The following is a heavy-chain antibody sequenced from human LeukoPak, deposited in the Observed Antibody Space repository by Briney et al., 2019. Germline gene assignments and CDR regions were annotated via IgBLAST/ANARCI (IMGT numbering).Heavy chain of an antibody. CDR1: GGSISSSTYF. J-gene: IGHJ4*02. D-gene: IGHD6-19*01. CDR3: ATYSSGWYPFGY. V-gene: IGHV4-39*07. CDR2: IYYSGST. Sequence: SETLSLTCTVSGGSISSSTYFWGWIRQPPGKGLEWIGSIYYSGSTYYNPSLKSRVTISVDTSKNQFSLKLSSVTAADTAVYYCATYSSGWYPFGYWGQGTLVTVSS.